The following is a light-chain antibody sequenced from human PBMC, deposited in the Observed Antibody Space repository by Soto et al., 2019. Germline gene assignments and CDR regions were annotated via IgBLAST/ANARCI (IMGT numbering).Light chain of an antibody. CDR2: GAS. CDR3: QQSYSTPQT. V-gene: IGKV1-39*01. CDR1: QGISGY. Sequence: DIQMTQSPSSLSASVGDRVTITCRASQGISGYLNWYQQKPGKPPKLLIYGASSLQSGVPSRFSGSGSGTDFTLTISSLHPEDFATYYCQQSYSTPQTFGQGTKVAIK. J-gene: IGKJ1*01.